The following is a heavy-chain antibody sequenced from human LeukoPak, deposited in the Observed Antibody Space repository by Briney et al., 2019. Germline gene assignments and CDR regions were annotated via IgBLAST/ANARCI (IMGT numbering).Heavy chain of an antibody. CDR2: IGGSGGSA. CDR1: GFTFSSYA. Sequence: GGSLRLSCAASGFTFSSYAMTWVRQAPGKGLEWVSVIGGSGGSAHYTDSVKGRFTISRDNSKNTLYLQMNSLRAEDTAVYYCAKFRSGSYCTDYFDYWGQGTLVTVSS. CDR3: AKFRSGSYCTDYFDY. J-gene: IGHJ4*02. D-gene: IGHD1-26*01. V-gene: IGHV3-23*01.